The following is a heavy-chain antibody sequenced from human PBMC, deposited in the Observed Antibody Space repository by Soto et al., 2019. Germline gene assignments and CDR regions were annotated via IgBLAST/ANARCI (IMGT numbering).Heavy chain of an antibody. CDR3: ARVPGRL. CDR1: GFSVSRNY. CDR2: VYSGGAT. V-gene: IGHV3-53*02. D-gene: IGHD3-10*01. J-gene: IGHJ4*02. Sequence: QLVETGGGLIQPGTSLTLSCAASGFSVSRNYMTWVRQAPGKGPAWVSFVYSGGATFYADSVKGRFILSRDDSQNTMYLQRNNLRAEDTAVYYCARVPGRLWGRGTLVTVAS.